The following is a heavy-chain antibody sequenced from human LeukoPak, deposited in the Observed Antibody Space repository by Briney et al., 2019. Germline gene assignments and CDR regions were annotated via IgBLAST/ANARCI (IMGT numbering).Heavy chain of an antibody. J-gene: IGHJ4*02. CDR3: IKYSSSWYSFDY. D-gene: IGHD6-13*01. Sequence: GGSLRLSCAASGFTVTNAWMSWVRQAPGKGLEWVGRIKSTTDGGTIEYAAPVKGRFTISRDDSKNTLYLQMNNLKIEDTAVYYCIKYSSSWYSFDYWGQGTLVTVSS. V-gene: IGHV3-15*01. CDR1: GFTVTNAW. CDR2: IKSTTDGGTI.